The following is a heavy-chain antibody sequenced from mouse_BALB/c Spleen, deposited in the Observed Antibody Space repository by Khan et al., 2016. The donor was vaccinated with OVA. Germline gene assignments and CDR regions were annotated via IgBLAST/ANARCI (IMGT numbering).Heavy chain of an antibody. J-gene: IGHJ2*02. CDR1: GYSITSDYA. CDR3: ARVYGGDFDY. Sequence: EVQLQESGPGLVKPSQSLSLTCTVTGYSITSDYAWNWIRQFPGNKLEWMGFISYSGNTKYNPSLKSRFYITRDTSKNQFFLQLNSVTTEDTATYYCARVYGGDFDYWGQGTSLTVSS. V-gene: IGHV3-2*02. D-gene: IGHD1-1*01. CDR2: ISYSGNT.